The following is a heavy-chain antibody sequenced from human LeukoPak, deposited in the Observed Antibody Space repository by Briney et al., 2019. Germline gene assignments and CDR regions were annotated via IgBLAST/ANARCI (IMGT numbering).Heavy chain of an antibody. D-gene: IGHD7-27*01. V-gene: IGHV3-74*01. CDR1: GFTFGTYW. CDR3: VRDNWGLDY. J-gene: IGHJ4*02. Sequence: QSAGSLRLSCKASGFTFGTYWMHWVRQPPGKGLVWVSRIDGDGTGTDYADSVKGRFTVSRDNAKNTVYLQMNSLTAEDTSTYYCVRDNWGLDYWGQGTLVTVSS. CDR2: IDGDGTGT.